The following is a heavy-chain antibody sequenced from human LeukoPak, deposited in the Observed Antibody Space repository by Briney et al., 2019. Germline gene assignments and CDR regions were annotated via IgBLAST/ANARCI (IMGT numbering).Heavy chain of an antibody. D-gene: IGHD1-26*01. Sequence: SVKVSCKTSGGTFSIYTINWVRQAPGQGLEWMGGIIPIFGTANYAQKFQGRVTITADKSTSTTYMELSSLRSEDTAVYYCGREPSESFIDYWGQGTLVTVSS. V-gene: IGHV1-69*06. CDR3: GREPSESFIDY. CDR1: GGTFSIYT. J-gene: IGHJ4*02. CDR2: IIPIFGTA.